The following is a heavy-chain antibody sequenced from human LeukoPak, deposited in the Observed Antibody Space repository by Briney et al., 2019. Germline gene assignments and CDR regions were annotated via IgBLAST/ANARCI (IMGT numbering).Heavy chain of an antibody. Sequence: SETLSLTCTVSGVSVSSDGYYWSWIRQPPGKTLEWIGHFYYRGNTDYNPSLNSRVTISVDTSRNQFSLKLNSVTAADTATYHCARKPNYYGLDVWGQGTTVTVSS. CDR3: ARKPNYYGLDV. V-gene: IGHV4-61*08. CDR2: FYYRGNT. CDR1: GVSVSSDGYY. J-gene: IGHJ6*02.